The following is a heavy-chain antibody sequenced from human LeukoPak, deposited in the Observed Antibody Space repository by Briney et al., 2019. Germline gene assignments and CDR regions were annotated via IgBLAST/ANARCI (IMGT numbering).Heavy chain of an antibody. CDR1: GVSFSGYY. V-gene: IGHV4-34*01. Sequence: SETLSLTCAVYGVSFSGYYWSWIRQPPGKGLEWIGEINHSGSTNYNPSLKSRVTISVDTSKNQFSLKLSSVTAADTAVYYCARGWGGYYYDSSGPDPWGQGTLATVSS. CDR3: ARGWGGYYYDSSGPDP. CDR2: INHSGST. J-gene: IGHJ5*02. D-gene: IGHD3-22*01.